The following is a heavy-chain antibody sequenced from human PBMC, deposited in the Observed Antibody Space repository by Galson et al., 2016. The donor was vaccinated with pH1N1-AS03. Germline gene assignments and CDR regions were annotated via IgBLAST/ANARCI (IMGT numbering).Heavy chain of an antibody. CDR3: ASAPRGSGSSYYFDY. V-gene: IGHV3-9*01. D-gene: IGHD6-6*01. CDR1: GFTFHDYA. J-gene: IGHJ4*02. Sequence: SLRLSCAASGFTFHDYAMHWVRQAPGKGPEWVSGIAWNSGITGYVDSVKGRFTISRDNAKNSLYLQMNSLRAEDTAVYYCASAPRGSGSSYYFDYWGQGTLVTVSS. CDR2: IAWNSGIT.